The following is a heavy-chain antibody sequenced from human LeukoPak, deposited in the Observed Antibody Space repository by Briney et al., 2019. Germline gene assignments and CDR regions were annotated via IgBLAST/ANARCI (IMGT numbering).Heavy chain of an antibody. CDR2: IYPGDSDT. D-gene: IGHD3-10*01. J-gene: IGHJ4*02. CDR1: EYSFSSFW. CDR3: ARGDSGSYSVY. Sequence: GESLKISCKGLEYSFSSFWISWVRQMPGKGLEWMGIIYPGDSDTRYSPSFQGQVTISADKSISTAFLQWSSLKASDTAMYYCARGDSGSYSVYWGQGTLVTVSS. V-gene: IGHV5-51*01.